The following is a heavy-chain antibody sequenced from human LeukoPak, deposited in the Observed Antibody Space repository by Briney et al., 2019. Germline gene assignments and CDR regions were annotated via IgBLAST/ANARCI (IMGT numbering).Heavy chain of an antibody. CDR2: IYYSGST. V-gene: IGHV4-30-4*01. D-gene: IGHD4-23*01. Sequence: TSETLSLTCTVSGGSISSGDYYWSWIRQPPGKGLEWIGYIYYSGSTYYNPSLKSRVTISVDTSKNQFSLKLSSVTAADTAVYYCARVLCSTVVTPQNYFDYWGQGTLVTVSS. J-gene: IGHJ4*02. CDR3: ARVLCSTVVTPQNYFDY. CDR1: GGSISSGDYY.